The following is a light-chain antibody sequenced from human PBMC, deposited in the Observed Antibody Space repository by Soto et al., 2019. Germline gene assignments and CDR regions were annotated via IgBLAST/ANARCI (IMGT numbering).Light chain of an antibody. V-gene: IGLV2-14*01. CDR2: EVS. J-gene: IGLJ3*02. Sequence: QSVLTQPASVSGSPGQSITISCTGTSSDVGGYNYVSWYQQHPGKAPKLIIYEVSNRHSGVSNRFSGSKSGNTASLTISGLQAEDEADYYCSSYRTDYTWLFGGGTKLTVL. CDR1: SSDVGGYNY. CDR3: SSYRTDYTWL.